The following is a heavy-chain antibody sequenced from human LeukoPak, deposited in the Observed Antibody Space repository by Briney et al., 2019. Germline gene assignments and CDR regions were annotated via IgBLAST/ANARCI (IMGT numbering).Heavy chain of an antibody. CDR1: GFTFSSYA. CDR3: AKARSRITYYYDSSPSGLDY. D-gene: IGHD3-22*01. CDR2: ISGSGGSM. Sequence: GGSLRLSCAASGFTFSSYAMSWVRQAPGKGLEWVSAISGSGGSMYYADSVKGRFTISRDNSKNTLYLQMNSLRAEDTAVYYCAKARSRITYYYDSSPSGLDYWGQGTLVTVSS. J-gene: IGHJ4*02. V-gene: IGHV3-23*01.